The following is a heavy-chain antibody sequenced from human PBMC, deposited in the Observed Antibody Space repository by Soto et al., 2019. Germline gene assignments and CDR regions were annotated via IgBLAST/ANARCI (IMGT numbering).Heavy chain of an antibody. V-gene: IGHV3-9*01. CDR2: ISWNSGNI. Sequence: EVQLVESGGNLVQPGRSLRLSCAASGFTFDDYAMHWVRQAPGKGLEWVSSISWNSGNIGYADPVKGRFTISRDNAKNTLYLQMNSLRAEDTALYYCAKGTSTTNFSYFAHCSQGTLVPVSS. CDR1: GFTFDDYA. J-gene: IGHJ4*02. D-gene: IGHD2-2*01. CDR3: AKGTSTTNFSYFAH.